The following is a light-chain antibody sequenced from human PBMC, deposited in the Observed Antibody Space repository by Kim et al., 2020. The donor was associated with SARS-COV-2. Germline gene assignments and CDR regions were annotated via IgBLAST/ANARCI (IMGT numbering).Light chain of an antibody. Sequence: SPGERATLSCRASQSVSSNLAWYQQKPGQAPRLLIYGASTRATGIPARFSGSGTGTDFTLTISNLQSEDFAVYYCQQYNNWPPKYTFGQGTKLEI. CDR3: QQYNNWPPKYT. J-gene: IGKJ2*01. V-gene: IGKV3-15*01. CDR1: QSVSSN. CDR2: GAS.